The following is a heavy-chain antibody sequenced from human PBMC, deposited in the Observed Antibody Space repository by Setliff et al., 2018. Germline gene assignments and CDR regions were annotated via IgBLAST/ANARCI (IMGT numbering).Heavy chain of an antibody. D-gene: IGHD3-22*01. V-gene: IGHV4-59*01. CDR2: IYDSGST. Sequence: SETLSLTCTVSGGSISSYYWSRIRQPPGKGLEWIGYIYDSGSTNYNPSLKSRVTISVDTSKNQFSLNLNSVTAADTAVYYCARYRNYFDSSGQTQYYFDYWGQGTLVTVSS. CDR3: ARYRNYFDSSGQTQYYFDY. CDR1: GGSISSYY. J-gene: IGHJ4*02.